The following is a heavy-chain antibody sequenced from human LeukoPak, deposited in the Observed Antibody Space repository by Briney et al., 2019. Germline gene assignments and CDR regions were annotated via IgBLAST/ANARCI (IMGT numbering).Heavy chain of an antibody. CDR1: GFTFSNYA. CDR3: AKDSGPGSYYPTGDEY. Sequence: PGGSLRLSCAASGFTFSNYAMTWVRQAPEKGPKWVSSISDSGGGTHYEDSVKGRFTISRDNSKNTLYLQMNSLRAEDTAVYYCAKDSGPGSYYPTGDEYWGQGILVTVSS. V-gene: IGHV3-23*01. J-gene: IGHJ4*02. CDR2: ISDSGGGT. D-gene: IGHD3-10*01.